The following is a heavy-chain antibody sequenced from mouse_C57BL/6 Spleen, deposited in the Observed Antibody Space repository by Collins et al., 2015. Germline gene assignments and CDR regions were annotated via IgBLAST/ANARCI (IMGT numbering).Heavy chain of an antibody. V-gene: IGHV9-3*01. J-gene: IGHJ3*01. D-gene: IGHD1-1*01. CDR1: GYTFTTYG. Sequence: QIQLVQSGPELKKPGETVKISCKASGYTFTTYGMSWVKQAPGKGLKWMGWINTYSGVPTYADDFKGRFAFSLETSASTAYLQINNLKSEDTATYFCAIDYYGSIFAYWGQGTLVTVSA. CDR3: AIDYYGSIFAY. CDR2: INTYSGVP.